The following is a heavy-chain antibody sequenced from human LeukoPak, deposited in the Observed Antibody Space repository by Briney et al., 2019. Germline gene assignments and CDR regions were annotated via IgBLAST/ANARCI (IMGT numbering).Heavy chain of an antibody. D-gene: IGHD3-3*01. CDR3: ARWSRSHRLRALDY. CDR1: GFTFSSYA. Sequence: GGSLRLSCAASGFTFSSYAMHWVRKAPGKGLEWVAVISYDGSNKYYADSVKGRFTISRDNSKNTLYLQMNSLRAEDTAVYYCARWSRSHRLRALDYWGQGTLVTVSS. V-gene: IGHV3-30-3*01. CDR2: ISYDGSNK. J-gene: IGHJ4*02.